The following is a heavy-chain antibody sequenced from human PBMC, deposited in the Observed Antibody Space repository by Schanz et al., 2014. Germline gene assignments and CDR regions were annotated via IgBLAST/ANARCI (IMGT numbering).Heavy chain of an antibody. Sequence: VHLLESGGGLVQPGGSLRLSCAASGFTFSDYYMSWIRQAPGKGLEWVSYISSSGSYTNYADSVKGRFTTSRDNGKKTMYLQMNSLRAEDTAVYYCARLDSSSWYPRYWGQGTLVTVSS. CDR1: GFTFSDYY. CDR2: ISSSGSYT. CDR3: ARLDSSSWYPRY. V-gene: IGHV3-11*03. D-gene: IGHD6-13*01. J-gene: IGHJ4*02.